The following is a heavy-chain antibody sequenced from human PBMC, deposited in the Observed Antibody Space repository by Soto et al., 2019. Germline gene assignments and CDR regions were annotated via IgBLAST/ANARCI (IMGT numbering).Heavy chain of an antibody. CDR1: GFIFTKYA. CDR2: ISGSGDRT. D-gene: IGHD3-22*01. V-gene: IGHV3-23*01. Sequence: QPGGSLRLSCAASGFIFTKYAMNWVRQAPGKGLEWVSGISGSGDRTYYADSVKGRFTISRDNPKNTLYLQMNSLRAEDTAVYYCAKGLDYYDSSGYSYFAYWGQGTLVTVSS. J-gene: IGHJ4*02. CDR3: AKGLDYYDSSGYSYFAY.